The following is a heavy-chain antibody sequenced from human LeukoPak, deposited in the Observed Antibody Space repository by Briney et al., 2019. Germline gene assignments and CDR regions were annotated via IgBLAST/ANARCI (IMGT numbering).Heavy chain of an antibody. J-gene: IGHJ4*02. D-gene: IGHD6-13*01. CDR1: GFTFSSYS. CDR2: ISSSSSYI. V-gene: IGHV3-21*01. CDR3: AGGVIAAAGIYDY. Sequence: PGGSLRLSCAASGFTFSSYSVNWVRQAPGKGLEWVSSISSSSSYIYYADSVKGRFTISRDNAKNSLYLQMNSLRAEDTAVYYCAGGVIAAAGIYDYWGQGTLVTVSS.